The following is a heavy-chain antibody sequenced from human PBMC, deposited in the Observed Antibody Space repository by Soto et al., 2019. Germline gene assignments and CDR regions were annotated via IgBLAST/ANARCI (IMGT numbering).Heavy chain of an antibody. CDR1: GGTFDSYS. Sequence: QVQLVQSGAEVKKPGSSLRVPCRASGGTFDSYSISWVRQAPGQGLEWLGKVAPIFDFSRYAPKFQGRVTITADKSTSIAYMDLSGLTSEDTAVYYCATGALGGRQQLVRGAFDFWGHGTKVTVSS. CDR2: VAPIFDFS. CDR3: ATGALGGRQQLVRGAFDF. V-gene: IGHV1-69*02. D-gene: IGHD6-13*01. J-gene: IGHJ3*01.